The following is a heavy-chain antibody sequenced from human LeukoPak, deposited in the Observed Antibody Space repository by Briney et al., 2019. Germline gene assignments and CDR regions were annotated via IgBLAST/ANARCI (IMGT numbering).Heavy chain of an antibody. CDR2: IGGSGGTT. Sequence: PGGSLRLSCAASGFPFSTNDMSWVRQAPGKGLEWASAIGGSGGTTYEDSVKGRFTISRDNSKNTLYLQMNSLRAEDTAVYYCAKVKTHWYFDRWGQGTLVTVSS. CDR1: GFPFSTND. V-gene: IGHV3-23*01. CDR3: AKVKTHWYFDR. D-gene: IGHD1-1*01. J-gene: IGHJ4*02.